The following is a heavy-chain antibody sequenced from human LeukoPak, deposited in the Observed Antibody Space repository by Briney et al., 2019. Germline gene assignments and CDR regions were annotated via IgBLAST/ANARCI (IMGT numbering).Heavy chain of an antibody. CDR1: GFTFSSYA. J-gene: IGHJ4*02. CDR3: ARDMWYYDSSGFYFDY. Sequence: GGSLRLSCAASGFTFSSYAMSWVRQAPGKGLEWVSAISGSGGSTYYADSVKGRFTISRDNSKNTLYLQMNSLRAEDTAVYYCARDMWYYDSSGFYFDYWGQGTLVTVSS. D-gene: IGHD3-22*01. V-gene: IGHV3-23*01. CDR2: ISGSGGST.